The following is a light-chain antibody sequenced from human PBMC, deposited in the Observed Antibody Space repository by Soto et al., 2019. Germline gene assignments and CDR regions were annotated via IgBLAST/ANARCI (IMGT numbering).Light chain of an antibody. CDR1: SSDVGSYNL. CDR3: CSYAGSSTPGV. CDR2: EGS. J-gene: IGLJ3*02. V-gene: IGLV2-23*01. Sequence: QSALTQPASVSGSPGQSITISCTGTSSDVGSYNLVSWYQQHPGKAPKLMIYEGSKWPSGVSNRFSGSKSGNTASLTISGLQAEDEAGYYCCSYAGSSTPGVFGGGTKLTVL.